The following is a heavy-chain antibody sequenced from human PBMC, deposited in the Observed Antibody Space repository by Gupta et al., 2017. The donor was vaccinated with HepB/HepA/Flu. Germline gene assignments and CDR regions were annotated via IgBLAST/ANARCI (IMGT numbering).Heavy chain of an antibody. D-gene: IGHD3-16*01. V-gene: IGHV1-2*02. CDR3: ARDFWGACYY. CDR2: INPNSGGT. CDR1: GHTLTGQY. J-gene: IGHJ4*02. Sequence: QVQPVQSGAEVKKPGASMKASCTASGHTLTGQYIQWVRQAPGQGLEWMGWINPNSGGTKYAQKFHGRVTMTRDTSITTAYMELSSLKSDDTAIYYCARDFWGACYYWGQGTLVTVSS.